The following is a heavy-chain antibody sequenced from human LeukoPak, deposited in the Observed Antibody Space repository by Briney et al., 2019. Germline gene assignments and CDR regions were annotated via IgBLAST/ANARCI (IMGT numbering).Heavy chain of an antibody. CDR1: GFTFSNFA. J-gene: IGHJ4*02. CDR3: AKGGLRGTYYFDY. D-gene: IGHD3-16*01. Sequence: GGSLRLSCAASGFTFSNFALHWVRQAPGKGLEWVSFIRYDGSNENYADSVKGRFTISRDNSKNTLYLQMNSLRTEDTAVYYCAKGGLRGTYYFDYWGQGTLVTVFS. V-gene: IGHV3-30*02. CDR2: IRYDGSNE.